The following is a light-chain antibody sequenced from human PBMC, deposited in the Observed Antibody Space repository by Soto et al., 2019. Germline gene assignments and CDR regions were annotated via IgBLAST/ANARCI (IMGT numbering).Light chain of an antibody. J-gene: IGLJ2*01. CDR3: AAWDDSLL. Sequence: QSVLTQPPSASGTPGQRVTISCSGSSSNIGRNYVYWYQQLPGTAPKLLIYRNNQRPSGVPDRFSGSKSGTSASLAISGLRSEDDADYYCAAWDDSLLFGGGTKLTVL. CDR1: SSNIGRNY. V-gene: IGLV1-47*01. CDR2: RNN.